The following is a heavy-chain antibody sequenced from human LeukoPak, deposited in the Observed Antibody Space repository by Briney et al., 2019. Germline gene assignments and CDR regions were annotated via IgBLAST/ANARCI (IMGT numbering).Heavy chain of an antibody. CDR3: AREWNIQYSMGVDY. D-gene: IGHD1/OR15-1a*01. V-gene: IGHV3-7*01. Sequence: GGSLRLSCAASGFTFSSSFMSWVRQTPGKGLEWVANTAQDGGEKNYVVSVEGRFTISRDNAKNSLYLEMNLLRAEDTAVYYCAREWNIQYSMGVDYWGQGTLVTVSS. CDR1: GFTFSSSF. J-gene: IGHJ4*02. CDR2: TAQDGGEK.